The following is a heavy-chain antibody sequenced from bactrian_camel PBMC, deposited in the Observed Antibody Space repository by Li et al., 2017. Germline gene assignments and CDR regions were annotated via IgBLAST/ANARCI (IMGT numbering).Heavy chain of an antibody. Sequence: HVQLVESGGGSVQAGGSLILSCAASGFNFSDYWMYWVRQAPGKGLEWVASISDDSRATQYKDFLEARFTISKDKAKNTLYLQMNNLKPEDTGVYYCAADKSYGGWQKGIYRYWGQGTQVTVS. D-gene: IGHD2*01. V-gene: IGHV3S1*01. CDR2: ISDDSRAT. J-gene: IGHJ4*01. CDR1: GFNFSDYW. CDR3: AADKSYGGWQKGIYRY.